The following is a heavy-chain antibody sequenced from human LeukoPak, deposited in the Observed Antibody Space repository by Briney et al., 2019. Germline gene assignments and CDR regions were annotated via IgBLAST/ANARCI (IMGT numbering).Heavy chain of an antibody. V-gene: IGHV3-7*01. D-gene: IGHD6-13*01. J-gene: IGHJ4*02. CDR1: GFTFSSYG. CDR3: ARDLWQQGDYFDY. Sequence: PGGSLRLSCAASGFTFSSYGMHWVRQAPGKGLEWVANIKQDGSEKYYVDSVKGRFTISRDNAKNSLYLQMNSLRAEDTAVYYCARDLWQQGDYFDYWGQGTLVTVSS. CDR2: IKQDGSEK.